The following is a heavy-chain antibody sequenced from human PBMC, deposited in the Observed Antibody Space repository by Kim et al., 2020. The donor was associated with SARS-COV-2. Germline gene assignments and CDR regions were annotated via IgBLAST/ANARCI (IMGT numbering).Heavy chain of an antibody. CDR3: AGRAPPARYNGMDV. Sequence: GGSLRLSCAASGFTFSTYDMNWVRQAPGKGLEWVSSISGSSSHIYYADSVKGRFTVSRDNAKTPLYLQMNSLRAEDTAVYYCAGRAPPARYNGMDVWGQGTTVTVSS. V-gene: IGHV3-21*01. D-gene: IGHD3-9*01. CDR2: ISGSSSHI. J-gene: IGHJ6*02. CDR1: GFTFSTYD.